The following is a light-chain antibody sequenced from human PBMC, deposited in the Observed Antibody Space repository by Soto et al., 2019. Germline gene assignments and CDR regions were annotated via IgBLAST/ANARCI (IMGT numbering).Light chain of an antibody. V-gene: IGKV3-20*01. Sequence: EIVLTQSPGTLSLSPGESATLSFSASPSFSNSYLAWYQQKPGQAPKLLIYGASSRATGIPDRFSGAGSGTEFTLTIDSLDPEDFAVYYCHQYGSSPQTFGRGTKVDIK. CDR1: PSFSNSY. J-gene: IGKJ1*01. CDR3: HQYGSSPQT. CDR2: GAS.